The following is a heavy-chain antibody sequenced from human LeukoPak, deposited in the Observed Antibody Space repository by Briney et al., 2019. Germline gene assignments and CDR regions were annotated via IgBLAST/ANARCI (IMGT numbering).Heavy chain of an antibody. CDR3: ARDGVSASFDY. CDR1: GFTFDDYT. D-gene: IGHD1-26*01. J-gene: IGHJ4*02. V-gene: IGHV3-74*01. CDR2: INSDGSST. Sequence: GGSLRLSCAASGFTFDDYTMHWVRQAPGKGLVWVSRINSDGSSTSYADSVKGRFTISRDNAKNTLYLQMNSLRAEDTAVYYCARDGVSASFDYWGQGTLVTVSS.